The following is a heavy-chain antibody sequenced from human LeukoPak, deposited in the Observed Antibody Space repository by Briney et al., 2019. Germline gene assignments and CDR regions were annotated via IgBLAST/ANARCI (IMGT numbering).Heavy chain of an antibody. V-gene: IGHV3-33*01. J-gene: IGHJ4*02. Sequence: GGSLRLSRAASGFTFSSYAMHWVRQAPGKGLEWVAVIWYDGSHKYYADSVKGRFTISRDNSKNTLYLQMNSLRAEDTAVYYCAREGSPAAIIFAHYWGQGTLVTVSS. CDR1: GFTFSSYA. CDR2: IWYDGSHK. D-gene: IGHD2-2*01. CDR3: AREGSPAAIIFAHY.